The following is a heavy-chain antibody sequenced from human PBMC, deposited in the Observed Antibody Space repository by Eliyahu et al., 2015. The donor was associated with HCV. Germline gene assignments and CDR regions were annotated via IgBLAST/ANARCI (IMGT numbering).Heavy chain of an antibody. J-gene: IGHJ4*02. D-gene: IGHD3-9*01. Sequence: VQLVQSGAEVKKPGSSVKVSCKASGDTFKYFAISWVRQAPGQGLEWMGRIIPVLGIATYAQKYQGRLTITADKSTKTVYMELSSLRSEDSAVYYCAREGGNEVLRSFDLDYWGQGTLVTVSS. CDR1: GDTFKYFA. CDR2: IIPVLGIA. V-gene: IGHV1-69*04. CDR3: AREGGNEVLRSFDLDY.